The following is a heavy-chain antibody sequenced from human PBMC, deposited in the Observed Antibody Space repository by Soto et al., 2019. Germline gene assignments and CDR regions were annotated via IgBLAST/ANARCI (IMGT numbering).Heavy chain of an antibody. CDR3: ARDPVITMRVEFRYFDL. D-gene: IGHD3-22*01. CDR2: IIPIFGTA. Sequence: QVQLVQSGAEVKKPGSSVKVSCKASGGTFSSYAISWVRQAPGQGLEWMGGIIPIFGTANYAQKFQGRVTIPADESTSTAYMELSSLRSEDTAVYYCARDPVITMRVEFRYFDLWGRGTLVTVSS. CDR1: GGTFSSYA. J-gene: IGHJ2*01. V-gene: IGHV1-69*01.